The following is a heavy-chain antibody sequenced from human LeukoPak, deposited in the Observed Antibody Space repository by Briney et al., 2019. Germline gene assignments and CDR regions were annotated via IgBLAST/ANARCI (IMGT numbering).Heavy chain of an antibody. V-gene: IGHV3-48*01. CDR1: GFTFSSYS. Sequence: GGSLSLSCAASGFTFSSYSMNWVRQAPGKGLEWVSYISSSSSTIYYADSVKGRFTISRDNAKNSLYLQMNSLRAEDTAVYYCARVEYSSSSGSFDYWGQGTLVTVSS. D-gene: IGHD6-6*01. CDR3: ARVEYSSSSGSFDY. CDR2: ISSSSSTI. J-gene: IGHJ4*02.